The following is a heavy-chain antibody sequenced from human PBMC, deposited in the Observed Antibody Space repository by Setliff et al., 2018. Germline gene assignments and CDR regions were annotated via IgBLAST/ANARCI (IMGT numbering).Heavy chain of an antibody. Sequence: GGSLRLSCAASGFSFSRYGMNWVRQAPGRGLEWISSISSSSSYIFYAESLRGRFTISRDNAKNSLYLQMNNLRSEDTAVYYCFGAGTCSYWGQGTLVTVSS. V-gene: IGHV3-21*01. CDR3: FGAGTCSY. CDR1: GFSFSRYG. CDR2: ISSSSSYI. D-gene: IGHD3-10*01. J-gene: IGHJ4*02.